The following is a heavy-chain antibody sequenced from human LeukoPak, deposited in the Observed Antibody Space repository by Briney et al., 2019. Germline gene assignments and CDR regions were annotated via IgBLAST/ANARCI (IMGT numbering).Heavy chain of an antibody. CDR2: ILYTGDT. Sequence: PSETLSRTCAISGASVSSGNWWDWARQSPGKGMEWIAEILYTGDTNYNPSLRSRVTLSIDNSNNEASLKLASVTAADSAVYYCARAQRGCSANSCYLDPWGPGILVTVSS. V-gene: IGHV4-4*02. J-gene: IGHJ5*02. CDR3: ARAQRGCSANSCYLDP. CDR1: GASVSSGNW. D-gene: IGHD2-15*01.